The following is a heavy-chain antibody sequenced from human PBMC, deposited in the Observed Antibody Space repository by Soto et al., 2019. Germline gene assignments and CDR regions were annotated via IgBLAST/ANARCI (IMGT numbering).Heavy chain of an antibody. Sequence: QITLKESGPTLVKPTQTLTVTCTFSGFSLSTSGVGVGWIRQPPGKALEWLALIYWDNDKHYNPSLKTRLTITKDISKNQVFLIMTDVDPVDTATYHCAHQPRLYRDSWSAFDIWGRGTVVTVSS. CDR2: IYWDNDK. V-gene: IGHV2-5*02. D-gene: IGHD3-3*01. CDR1: GFSLSTSGVG. CDR3: AHQPRLYRDSWSAFDI. J-gene: IGHJ3*02.